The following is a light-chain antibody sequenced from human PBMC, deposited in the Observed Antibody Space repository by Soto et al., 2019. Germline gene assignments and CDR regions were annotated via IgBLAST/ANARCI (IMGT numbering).Light chain of an antibody. J-gene: IGLJ2*01. CDR2: EDS. CDR3: CSYAGSSTFEGVV. Sequence: QSVLTQPASVSGSPGQSITISCTGTSSDVGSYNLVSWYQQHPGKAPELKIYEDSKRPSGVSNRFSGSKSGNTASLTISGLQAEDEADYYCCSYAGSSTFEGVVFGGGTKLTVL. CDR1: SSDVGSYNL. V-gene: IGLV2-23*02.